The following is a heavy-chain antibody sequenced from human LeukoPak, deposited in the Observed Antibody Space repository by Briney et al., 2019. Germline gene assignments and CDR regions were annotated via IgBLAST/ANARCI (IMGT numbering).Heavy chain of an antibody. CDR1: GGSISSGDYY. D-gene: IGHD4-17*01. CDR2: IYYSGST. V-gene: IGHV4-31*03. CDR3: ARGVRLRFLLLTTYYFDY. J-gene: IGHJ4*02. Sequence: PSQTLSLTCTVSGGSISSGDYYWSWIRQHPGKGLEWIGYIYYSGSTYYNPSLKSRVTISVDTSKNQFSLKLSSVTAADTAVYYCARGVRLRFLLLTTYYFDYWGQGTLVTVSS.